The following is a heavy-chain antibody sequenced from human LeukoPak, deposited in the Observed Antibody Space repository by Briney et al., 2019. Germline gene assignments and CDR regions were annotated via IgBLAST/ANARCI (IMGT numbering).Heavy chain of an antibody. CDR3: ARGRGSRTGSNGDYFDD. J-gene: IGHJ4*02. Sequence: GASVKVSCKTSGGPFSRYALTWVRQAPGQGLEWMGRITPLLGMENYADKFQGRVTFSADKSTSTGYMELRSLRSEDTAVYYCARGRGSRTGSNGDYFDDWGQGTLVSVSS. D-gene: IGHD3/OR15-3a*01. V-gene: IGHV1-69*04. CDR1: GGPFSRYA. CDR2: ITPLLGME.